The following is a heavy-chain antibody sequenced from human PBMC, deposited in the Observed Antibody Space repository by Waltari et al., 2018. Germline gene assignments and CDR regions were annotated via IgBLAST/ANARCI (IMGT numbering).Heavy chain of an antibody. D-gene: IGHD5-12*01. CDR1: EFFFTGSV. Sequence: EVQLVESGGGFAHPGGSLQLSCTASEFFFTGSVLHWVRQAPGKGLGWVGRIRSITHRYATAYSEAVRGRFTISRDDSKKAAYLQMDTLKVEDTAVYFCARVANSGYDDRGHFDLWGQGTLVTVSS. V-gene: IGHV3-73*02. CDR3: ARVANSGYDDRGHFDL. J-gene: IGHJ4*02. CDR2: IRSITHRYAT.